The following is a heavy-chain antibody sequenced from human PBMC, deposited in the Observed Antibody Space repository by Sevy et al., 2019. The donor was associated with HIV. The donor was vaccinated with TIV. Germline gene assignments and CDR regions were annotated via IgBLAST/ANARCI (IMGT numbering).Heavy chain of an antibody. J-gene: IGHJ4*02. V-gene: IGHV3-21*01. CDR2: ISSSSSYI. D-gene: IGHD4-17*01. Sequence: GGSLRLSCAASGFTFSSYSMNWVRQAPGKGLEWVSSISSSSSYIYYADSVKGRFTISRDNAKNSLYLQMNSLRAEDTAVYYCARAKVTTFFTFDYWGQGTLVTVSS. CDR1: GFTFSSYS. CDR3: ARAKVTTFFTFDY.